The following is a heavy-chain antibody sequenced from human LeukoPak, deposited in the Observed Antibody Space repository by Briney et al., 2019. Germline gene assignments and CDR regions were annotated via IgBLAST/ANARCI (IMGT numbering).Heavy chain of an antibody. D-gene: IGHD6-13*01. Sequence: SVKVSCKASGGTFSSYAISWVRQAPGQGLEWMGGIIPIFGTANYAQKFQGRVTITADESTSTAYMELSSLRSEDTAVYYCAREAAGPEGFDYWGQGTLVTVSS. J-gene: IGHJ4*02. CDR2: IIPIFGTA. CDR3: AREAAGPEGFDY. CDR1: GGTFSSYA. V-gene: IGHV1-69*13.